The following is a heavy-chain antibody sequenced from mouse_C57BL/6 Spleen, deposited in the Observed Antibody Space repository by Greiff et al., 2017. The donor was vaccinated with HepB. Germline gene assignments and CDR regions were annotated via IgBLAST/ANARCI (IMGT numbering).Heavy chain of an antibody. CDR2: IYPGDGDT. CDR1: GYAFSSYW. V-gene: IGHV1-80*01. J-gene: IGHJ3*01. CDR3: ARAGNGYYKFAY. Sequence: VQLQQSGAELVKPGASVKISCKASGYAFSSYWMNWVKQRPGKGLEWIGQIYPGDGDTNYNGKFKGKATLTADKSSSTAYMQLSSLTSEDSAVYFCARAGNGYYKFAYWGQGTLVTVSA. D-gene: IGHD2-3*01.